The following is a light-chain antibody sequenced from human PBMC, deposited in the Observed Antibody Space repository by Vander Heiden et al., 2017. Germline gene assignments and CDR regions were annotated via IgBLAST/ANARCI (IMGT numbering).Light chain of an antibody. CDR1: QSISSY. CDR3: QQSDSTPIT. Sequence: IPVSQSPSSLSASVGDRVTITSRASQSISSYLNWYQQKPGKASKLLIYAASSLQSGVPSRFSGSGSGTDFTLTISRLQTEDFATYYCQQSDSTPITFGQGTRLEIK. CDR2: AAS. V-gene: IGKV1-39*01. J-gene: IGKJ5*01.